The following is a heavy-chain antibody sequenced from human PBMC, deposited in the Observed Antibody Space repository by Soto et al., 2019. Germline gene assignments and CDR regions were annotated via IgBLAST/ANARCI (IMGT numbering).Heavy chain of an antibody. J-gene: IGHJ4*02. Sequence: SGPTLVNPTQTLTLTCTFSGFSLSTSGMCVSWIRQPPGKALEWLALIDWDDDKYYSTSLKTRLTISKDTSKSQVVLTMTNMDPVDTATYYCARAQLLYGSGSYYFDYWGQGTLVTVSS. CDR1: GFSLSTSGMC. CDR3: ARAQLLYGSGSYYFDY. CDR2: IDWDDDK. V-gene: IGHV2-70*01. D-gene: IGHD3-10*01.